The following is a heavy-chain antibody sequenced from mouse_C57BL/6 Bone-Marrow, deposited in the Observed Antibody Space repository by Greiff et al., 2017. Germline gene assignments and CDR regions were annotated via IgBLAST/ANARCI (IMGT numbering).Heavy chain of an antibody. CDR1: GFTFSDYY. J-gene: IGHJ3*01. D-gene: IGHD1-1*01. V-gene: IGHV5-12*01. CDR2: ISNGGGST. CDR3: ASSAGSSYTWFAY. Sequence: EVQLQESGGGLVQPGGSLKLSCAASGFTFSDYYMYWVRQTPEKRLEWVAYISNGGGSTYYPDNVKGRFTISRDNAKNTLYLHMSRLQSEDTAMYYCASSAGSSYTWFAYWGQGTLVTVSA.